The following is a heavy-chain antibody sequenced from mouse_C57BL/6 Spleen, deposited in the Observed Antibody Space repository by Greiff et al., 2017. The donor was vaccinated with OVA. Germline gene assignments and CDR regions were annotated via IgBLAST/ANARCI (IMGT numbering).Heavy chain of an antibody. Sequence: QVQLQQPGAELVKPGASVKVSCKASGYTFTSYWMHWVKQRPGQGLEWIGRIHPSASDTNYNQKFKGKATLTVDKSSSTAYMQLSSLTSEDSAVYYCAIEGNWAYWYFDVWGTGTTVTVSS. D-gene: IGHD4-1*01. CDR1: GYTFTSYW. J-gene: IGHJ1*03. V-gene: IGHV1-74*01. CDR2: IHPSASDT. CDR3: AIEGNWAYWYFDV.